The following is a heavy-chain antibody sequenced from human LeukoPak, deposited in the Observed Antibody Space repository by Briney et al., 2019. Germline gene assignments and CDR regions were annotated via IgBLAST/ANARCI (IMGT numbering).Heavy chain of an antibody. CDR1: GGSFSGYH. J-gene: IGHJ4*02. CDR2: INHSGST. Sequence: SETLSLTCAVYGGSFSGYHWSWIRQPPGKGLEWIGEINHSGSTNYNPSLKSRVTISVDTSKNQFSLKLSSVTAADTAVYYCARRGYRNKFDYWGQGTLVTVSS. D-gene: IGHD5-18*01. CDR3: ARRGYRNKFDY. V-gene: IGHV4-34*01.